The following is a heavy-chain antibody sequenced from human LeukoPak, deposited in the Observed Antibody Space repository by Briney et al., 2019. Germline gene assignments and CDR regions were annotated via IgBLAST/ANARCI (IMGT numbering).Heavy chain of an antibody. V-gene: IGHV4-34*01. Sequence: SETLSLTCAVYGGSFSGYYWSWIRQPPGKGLEWIGEINHSGSTNYNPSLKSRVTISVDTSKNQFSLKLSSVTAADTAVHYRARGRRSSLHRHFDYWGQGTLVTVSS. CDR3: ARGRRSSLHRHFDY. CDR1: GGSFSGYY. J-gene: IGHJ4*02. CDR2: INHSGST. D-gene: IGHD6-6*01.